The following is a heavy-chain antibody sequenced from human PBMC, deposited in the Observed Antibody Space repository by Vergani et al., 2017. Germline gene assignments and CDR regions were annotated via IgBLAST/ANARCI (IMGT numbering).Heavy chain of an antibody. CDR1: GYIFSNFW. D-gene: IGHD3-10*01. CDR3: ASGGHGSENGGALQL. J-gene: IGHJ3*01. CDR2: IYPGDYEV. Sequence: EKQLVQSGSETKKPGESLKISCPAFGYIFSNFWIGWVRQRPGRGLEWMGIIYPGDYEVKSNPTFRGQVIFSVDTSVNTAYLQWRSLQASDTATYFCASGGHGSENGGALQLWGQGTNITVSS. V-gene: IGHV5-51*01.